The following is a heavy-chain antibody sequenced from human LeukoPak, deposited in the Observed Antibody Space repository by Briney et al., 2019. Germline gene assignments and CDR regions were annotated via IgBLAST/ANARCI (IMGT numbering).Heavy chain of an antibody. V-gene: IGHV1-58*01. CDR2: IVVGSGNT. Sequence: GASVKVSCKASGFTFTCSAVQWVRQARGQRLEWIGWIVVGSGNTNYTQKFQERVTITRDMSTSTAYMELSSLRSEDTAVYYCAAGYDWNDLAGGYWGQGTLVTVSS. J-gene: IGHJ4*02. D-gene: IGHD1-1*01. CDR1: GFTFTCSA. CDR3: AAGYDWNDLAGGY.